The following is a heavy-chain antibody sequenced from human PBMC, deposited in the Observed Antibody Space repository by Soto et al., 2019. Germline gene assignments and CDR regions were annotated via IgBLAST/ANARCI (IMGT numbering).Heavy chain of an antibody. CDR3: DRAVAVAAGFDY. CDR1: GYTFTGYA. J-gene: IGHJ4*02. Sequence: ASVKVSCKASGYTFTGYAMHWVRQAPGQRLEWMGWINAGNGNTKYSQKFQGRVTITRDTSASTAYMELSSLRSEDTAVYYCDRAVAVAAGFDYWGQGTLFTVSS. V-gene: IGHV1-3*01. D-gene: IGHD6-19*01. CDR2: INAGNGNT.